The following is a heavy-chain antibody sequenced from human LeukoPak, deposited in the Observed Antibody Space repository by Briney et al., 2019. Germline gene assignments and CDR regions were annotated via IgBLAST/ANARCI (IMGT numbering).Heavy chain of an antibody. D-gene: IGHD3-9*01. J-gene: IGHJ4*02. CDR2: ISWHDDK. CDR3: AHSYYDVLTGTPEGFDY. V-gene: IGHV2-5*01. CDR1: RFSLATTGVS. Sequence: ESGPTLVNPTQTLTLTCTFSRFSLATTGVSVGWIRQPPGKALEWLALISWHDDKRYSPSLRSRLTITKDTSKNQVILTMTNVDPVDTATYFCAHSYYDVLTGTPEGFDYWGQGILVTVSS.